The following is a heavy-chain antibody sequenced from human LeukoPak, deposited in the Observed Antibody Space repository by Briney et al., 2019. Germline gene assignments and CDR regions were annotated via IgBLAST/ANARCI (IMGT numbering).Heavy chain of an antibody. CDR1: GGSISSGGYY. Sequence: KASETLSLTCTVSGGSISSGGYYWSWIRQHPGKGLEWIGYIYYSGSTYYNPSLKSRVTISVDTSKNRFSLKLSSVTAADTAVYYCARGGPVTTRPFDYWGQGTLVTVSS. CDR3: ARGGPVTTRPFDY. J-gene: IGHJ4*02. D-gene: IGHD4-17*01. V-gene: IGHV4-31*03. CDR2: IYYSGST.